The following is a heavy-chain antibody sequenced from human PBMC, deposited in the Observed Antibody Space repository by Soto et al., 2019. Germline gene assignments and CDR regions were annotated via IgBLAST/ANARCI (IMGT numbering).Heavy chain of an antibody. CDR1: GFTVSNNY. CDR3: AKRGTTVTTSLWY. Sequence: EVQLVESGGGLVQPGGSLRLSCAASGFTVSNNYMCWVRQAPGKGLEWVSLIYSGGVTHYADSVRGRFTISRDNSRNTLYLQMNSLRADDTAGYYCAKRGTTVTTSLWYWGQGTLVTVS. CDR2: IYSGGVT. V-gene: IGHV3-66*01. D-gene: IGHD4-17*01. J-gene: IGHJ4*02.